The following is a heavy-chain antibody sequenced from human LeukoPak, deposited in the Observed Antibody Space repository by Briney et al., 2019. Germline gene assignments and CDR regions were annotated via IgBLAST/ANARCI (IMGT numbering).Heavy chain of an antibody. V-gene: IGHV4-61*01. CDR3: ARSFTVTTTSFDY. Sequence: SETLSLTCTVSGGSVGNGSYYWSWIRQPPGKGLEWIGYIYYSGSTNYNPSLKSRVTISVDTSKNQFSLKLSSVTAADTAVYYCARSFTVTTTSFDYWGQGTLVTVSS. D-gene: IGHD4-17*01. J-gene: IGHJ4*02. CDR1: GGSVGNGSYY. CDR2: IYYSGST.